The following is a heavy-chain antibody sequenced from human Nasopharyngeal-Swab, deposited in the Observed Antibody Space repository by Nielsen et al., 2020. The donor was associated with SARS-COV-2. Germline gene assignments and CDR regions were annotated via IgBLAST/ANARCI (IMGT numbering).Heavy chain of an antibody. V-gene: IGHV1-46*01. Sequence: ASVKVSCKASGYTFTSYYMHWVRQAPGQGLEWMGIINPSGGSTSYAQKFQGRVTMTRDTSTSTVYMELSSLRSEDTAVYYCARDRDSSSWYRSRWFDPWGQGTLVTVSS. CDR1: GYTFTSYY. J-gene: IGHJ5*02. CDR2: INPSGGST. CDR3: ARDRDSSSWYRSRWFDP. D-gene: IGHD6-13*01.